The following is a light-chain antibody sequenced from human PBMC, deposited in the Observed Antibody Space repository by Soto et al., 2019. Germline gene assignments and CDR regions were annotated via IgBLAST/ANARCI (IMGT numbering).Light chain of an antibody. Sequence: QSALTQPASVSGSPGQSITISCTGTSSDVGSYNLVSWYHQHPGKAPKLMIYEGSKRPSGVSNRVSGSKSGNTASLTISGLQAEDEADYYCCSYAGSSTDVVGTGTKLTVL. CDR2: EGS. V-gene: IGLV2-23*01. CDR1: SSDVGSYNL. J-gene: IGLJ1*01. CDR3: CSYAGSSTDV.